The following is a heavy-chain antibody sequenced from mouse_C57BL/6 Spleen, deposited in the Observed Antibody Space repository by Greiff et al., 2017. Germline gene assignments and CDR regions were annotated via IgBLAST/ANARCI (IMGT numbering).Heavy chain of an antibody. V-gene: IGHV8-12*01. J-gene: IGHJ4*01. CDR1: GFSLSTSGMG. CDR2: IYWDDDK. D-gene: IGHD3-2*02. CDR3: ARSGAYSSGYDYYAMDY. Sequence: QVTLKESGPGILQSSQTLSLTCSFSGFSLSTSGMGVSWIRQPSGKGLEWLAHIYWDDDKRYNPSLKSRLTISKDTSRNQVFLKITSVDTADTATYYCARSGAYSSGYDYYAMDYWGQGTSVTVSS.